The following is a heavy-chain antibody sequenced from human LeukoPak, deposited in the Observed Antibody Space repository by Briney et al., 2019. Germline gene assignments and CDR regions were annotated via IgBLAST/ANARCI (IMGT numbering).Heavy chain of an antibody. J-gene: IGHJ6*02. D-gene: IGHD1-1*01. Sequence: PGGSLRLSCAGSGFTFSSYDMHWVRQVTGKGPEWVSAIGTVADTYYPDSVKGRSTISRENAKNSLYLQMNSLRVGDTAVYYCARAGSGNRWANYGMDAWGQGTTVIVSS. CDR2: IGTVADT. CDR1: GFTFSSYD. V-gene: IGHV3-13*01. CDR3: ARAGSGNRWANYGMDA.